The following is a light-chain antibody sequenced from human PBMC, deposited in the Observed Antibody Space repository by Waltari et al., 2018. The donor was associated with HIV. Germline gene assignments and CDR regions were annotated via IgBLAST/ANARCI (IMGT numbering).Light chain of an antibody. CDR2: RHN. Sequence: QSVLTQPPSPSGTPGPRVTISCSAGTSNIGNNYVSWYQQRPGTAPKLLIYRHNQRPSGVPDRFSGSKSGTSASLAISGLRSEDEADYYCTAWDDSLSGPVFGGGTKLTVL. CDR3: TAWDDSLSGPV. CDR1: TSNIGNNY. J-gene: IGLJ3*02. V-gene: IGLV1-47*01.